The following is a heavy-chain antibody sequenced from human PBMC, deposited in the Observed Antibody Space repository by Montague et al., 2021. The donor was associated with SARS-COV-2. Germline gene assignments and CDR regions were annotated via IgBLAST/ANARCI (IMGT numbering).Heavy chain of an antibody. CDR3: ARVFDGSGCYDY. V-gene: IGHV3-74*01. CDR1: GFTFGDYW. CDR2: IKNDGIRT. J-gene: IGHJ4*02. Sequence: SLRLSCAASGFTFGDYWMHWLRQAPGKGLVWVARIKNDGIRTTYXDSVKGRFTISRDNANKMLYLQMNSLRAEDTAVYSCARVFDGSGCYDYWGQGTLVAVSS. D-gene: IGHD3-10*01.